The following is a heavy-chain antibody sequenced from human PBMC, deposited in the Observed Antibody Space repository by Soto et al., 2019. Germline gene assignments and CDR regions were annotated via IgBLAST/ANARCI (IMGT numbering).Heavy chain of an antibody. D-gene: IGHD3-16*01. V-gene: IGHV4-30-4*01. CDR1: GGPISSGDYY. Sequence: QAQLQESSPGLVKPSQTLSLTCTVSGGPISSGDYYWSWIRQPPGKGLEWIGYIYYSGSTYYNPSLKSRVTISVDTSKNQFSLKLSSVTAADTAVYYCARAPVVWGSHADYDYWGQGTLVTVSS. J-gene: IGHJ4*02. CDR2: IYYSGST. CDR3: ARAPVVWGSHADYDY.